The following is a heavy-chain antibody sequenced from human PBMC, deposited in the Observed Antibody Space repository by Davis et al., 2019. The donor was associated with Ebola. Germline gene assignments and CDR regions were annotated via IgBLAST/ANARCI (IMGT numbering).Heavy chain of an antibody. D-gene: IGHD3-10*01. CDR3: AKDSGDQHLFPGEKIDY. J-gene: IGHJ4*02. V-gene: IGHV3-30*02. CDR2: IRYDGSIE. Sequence: PGGSLRLSCAASGFTFSSYGMHWVRQAPGKGPEWVTFIRYDGSIEYYADSVKGRFTISRDNSKNTLFLQMNSLRTEDTAVYSCAKDSGDQHLFPGEKIDYWGQGTLVTVSS. CDR1: GFTFSSYG.